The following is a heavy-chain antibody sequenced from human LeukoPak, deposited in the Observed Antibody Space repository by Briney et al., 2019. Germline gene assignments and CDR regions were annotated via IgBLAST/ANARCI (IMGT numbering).Heavy chain of an antibody. CDR3: ARERTTGWYFDY. J-gene: IGHJ4*02. CDR1: GGSISSGVYY. V-gene: IGHV4-31*03. D-gene: IGHD6-19*01. CDR2: VYHSGST. Sequence: SETLSLTCSVSGGSISSGVYYWSWIRQHPGKGLEWIGYVYHSGSTSYNPTLKSRLSISVDTSKNQFSLNLSSATAADTAVYYCARERTTGWYFDYWGQGTLVTVSS.